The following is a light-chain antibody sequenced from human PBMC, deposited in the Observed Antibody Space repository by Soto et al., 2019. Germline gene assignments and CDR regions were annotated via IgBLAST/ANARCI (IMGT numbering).Light chain of an antibody. J-gene: IGLJ2*01. CDR3: QVWESSTDHPI. Sequence: SSELTQPPSLSVAPAKTASIPCGGNDIGSKTVHWYQHKPGQAPLLVIYYDSDRPPGVPERFSGSNSGNTATLTISRVEAGDEADYYCQVWESSTDHPIVGGGTKLTAL. V-gene: IGLV3-21*01. CDR1: DIGSKT. CDR2: YDS.